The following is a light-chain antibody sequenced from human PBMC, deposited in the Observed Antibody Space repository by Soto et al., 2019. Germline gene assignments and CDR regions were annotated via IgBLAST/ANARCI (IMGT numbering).Light chain of an antibody. V-gene: IGKV3-15*01. CDR3: QHYNNWPPWT. CDR1: QSVSIN. CDR2: GAS. J-gene: IGKJ1*01. Sequence: EIVMTQSPATLSVSPGERATLSCRASQSVSINLAWYQQKPGQAPRLLIYGASTSATGIPARFSGSGSGTEFTLPISSLQSEDFAVYYCQHYNNWPPWTFGQGTKVEIK.